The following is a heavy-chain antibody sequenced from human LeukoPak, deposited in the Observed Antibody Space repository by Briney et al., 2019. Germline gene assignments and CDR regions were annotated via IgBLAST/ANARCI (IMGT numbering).Heavy chain of an antibody. D-gene: IGHD6-19*01. Sequence: GGSLRLSCAASGFTFSPYWMSWVPQAPGKGLEWVASIRQDGSEKYYVDSVKGRFTISRDNAKNSLFLQMSSLRAEDTAVYYCARAAYNSGPDYWGQGTLVTVSS. CDR2: IRQDGSEK. V-gene: IGHV3-7*01. CDR1: GFTFSPYW. J-gene: IGHJ4*02. CDR3: ARAAYNSGPDY.